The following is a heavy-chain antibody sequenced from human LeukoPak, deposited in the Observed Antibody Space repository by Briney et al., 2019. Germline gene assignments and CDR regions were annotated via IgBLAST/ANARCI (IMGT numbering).Heavy chain of an antibody. Sequence: SETLSLTCAVSGYSISSGYYRGWIRQPPGKGLEWIGSIYHSGSTYYNPSLKSRVTISVDTSKNQFSLKLSSVTAADTAVYYCATHCSSTSCYENGMDVWGKGTTVTVSS. CDR3: ATHCSSTSCYENGMDV. CDR1: GYSISSGYY. J-gene: IGHJ6*04. CDR2: IYHSGST. D-gene: IGHD2-2*01. V-gene: IGHV4-38-2*01.